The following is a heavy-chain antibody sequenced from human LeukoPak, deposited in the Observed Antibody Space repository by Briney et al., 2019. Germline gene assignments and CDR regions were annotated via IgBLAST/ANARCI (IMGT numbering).Heavy chain of an antibody. CDR2: IYYSGST. D-gene: IGHD3-22*01. CDR1: GGSISSSSYY. CDR3: ASLSSGYYPLGGY. V-gene: IGHV4-39*07. Sequence: PSETLSLTCTVSGGSISSSSYYWGWIRQPPGKGLEWIGSIYYSGSTYYNPSLKSRVTISVDTSKNQFSLKLSSVTAADTAVYYCASLSSGYYPLGGYWGQGTLVTVSS. J-gene: IGHJ4*02.